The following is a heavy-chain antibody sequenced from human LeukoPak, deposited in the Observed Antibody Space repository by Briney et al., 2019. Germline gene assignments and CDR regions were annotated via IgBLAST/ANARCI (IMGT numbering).Heavy chain of an antibody. CDR1: GFTFSSYA. CDR2: ISGSGGST. CDR3: AKRVRADPKFYYFDY. Sequence: GGSLRLSCAASGFTFSSYAMSWVRQAPGKGLEWVSAISGSGGSTYYADSVKGRFTISRDNSMNTLYLQMNSLRAEDTAVYYCAKRVRADPKFYYFDYWGQGTLVTVSS. V-gene: IGHV3-23*01. J-gene: IGHJ4*02. D-gene: IGHD6-19*01.